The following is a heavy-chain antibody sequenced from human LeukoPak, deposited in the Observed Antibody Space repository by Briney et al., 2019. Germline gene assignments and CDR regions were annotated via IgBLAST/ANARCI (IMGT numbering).Heavy chain of an antibody. CDR3: ARAHNWKYGSFDF. CDR1: GFTFSSYA. D-gene: IGHD1-7*01. J-gene: IGHJ4*02. V-gene: IGHV3-23*01. CDR2: ISGSGGNT. Sequence: GGSLRPSCAASGFTFSSYAMSWVRQAPGKGLEWVSAISGSGGNTYYADSVKGRFTISRDNSKNTLYLQMNSLRAEDTAIYYCARAHNWKYGSFDFWGQGTLVTVSS.